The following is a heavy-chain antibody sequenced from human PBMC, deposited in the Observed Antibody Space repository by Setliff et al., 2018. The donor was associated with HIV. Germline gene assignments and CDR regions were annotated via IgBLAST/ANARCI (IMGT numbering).Heavy chain of an antibody. V-gene: IGHV4-39*07. CDR2: IYYSGST. D-gene: IGHD2-21*02. CDR3: ARKSYCGGDCRGSWFDP. J-gene: IGHJ5*02. Sequence: SETLSLTCTVSGGSISSSNYYWGWIRQPPGKGLEWIGSIYYSGSTYYNPSLKSRVTISVDTSKNQFSLNLGSVTAADTAMYYCARKSYCGGDCRGSWFDPWGQGTLVTVSS. CDR1: GGSISSSNYY.